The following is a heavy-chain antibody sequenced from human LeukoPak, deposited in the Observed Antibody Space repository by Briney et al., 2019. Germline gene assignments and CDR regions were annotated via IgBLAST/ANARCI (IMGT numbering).Heavy chain of an antibody. CDR2: INPNSGGT. CDR3: AREGRIAAAGTMGY. V-gene: IGHV1-2*02. Sequence: ASVTVSCTASGGTFISYTISWVRQAPGQGLEWVGWINPNSGGTNYAQKFQGRVTMTRDTSISTAYMELSRLRSDDTAVYYCAREGRIAAAGTMGYWGQGTLVTVSS. D-gene: IGHD6-13*01. CDR1: GGTFISYT. J-gene: IGHJ4*02.